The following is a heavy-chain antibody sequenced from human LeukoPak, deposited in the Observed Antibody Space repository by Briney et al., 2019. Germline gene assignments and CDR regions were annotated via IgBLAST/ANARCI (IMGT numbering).Heavy chain of an antibody. D-gene: IGHD2-21*02. Sequence: GSLRLSCAASGFTFSSYAMSWVRQAPGKGLEWVSAISGSGGSTYYADSVKGRFTISRDNSKNTLYLQMNSLRAEDTAVYYCAKDRPRGGYCGGDCYSGFDYWGQGTLVTVSS. J-gene: IGHJ4*02. V-gene: IGHV3-23*01. CDR1: GFTFSSYA. CDR2: ISGSGGST. CDR3: AKDRPRGGYCGGDCYSGFDY.